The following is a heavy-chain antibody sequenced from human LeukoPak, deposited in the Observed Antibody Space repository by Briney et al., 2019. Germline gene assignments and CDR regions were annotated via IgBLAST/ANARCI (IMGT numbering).Heavy chain of an antibody. Sequence: PGGSLRLSCAASGFTFSSDAMSWVRQTPGAGLEWGSAISGSGGSTYYADSVKGRFTISRDNSKNTLYLQMNSLRAEDTAVYYCAKVAMGYYGSGSLDYWGQGTLVTVSP. D-gene: IGHD3-10*01. J-gene: IGHJ4*02. CDR2: ISGSGGST. CDR1: GFTFSSDA. V-gene: IGHV3-23*01. CDR3: AKVAMGYYGSGSLDY.